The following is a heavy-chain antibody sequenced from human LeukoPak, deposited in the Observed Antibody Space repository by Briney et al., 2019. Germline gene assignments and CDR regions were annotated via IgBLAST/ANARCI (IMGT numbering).Heavy chain of an antibody. CDR3: AKDSSVLPNALDL. Sequence: GGSLRLSCAASGFRFDMYAMTWVRQAPGKGLEWVSAISYSGASPYYGDSVKGRFTISRDNSKNTVYLQMNSLRDEDTALYYCAKDSSVLPNALDLWGQGTMVTVSS. CDR2: ISYSGASP. J-gene: IGHJ3*01. CDR1: GFRFDMYA. D-gene: IGHD4/OR15-4a*01. V-gene: IGHV3-23*01.